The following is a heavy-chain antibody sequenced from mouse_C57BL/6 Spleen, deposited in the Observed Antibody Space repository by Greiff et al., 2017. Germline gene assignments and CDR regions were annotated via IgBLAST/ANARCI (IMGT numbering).Heavy chain of an antibody. D-gene: IGHD1-1*01. CDR2: IDPENGDT. J-gene: IGHJ1*03. V-gene: IGHV14-4*01. CDR3: TTDYYGSRGYFDV. Sequence: EVQLVESGAELVRPGASVKLSCTASGFNIKDDYMHWVKQRPEQGLEWIGWIDPENGDTEYASKFQGKATITADTSSNTAYLQLSSLTSEDTAVYYCTTDYYGSRGYFDVWGTGTTVTVSS. CDR1: GFNIKDDY.